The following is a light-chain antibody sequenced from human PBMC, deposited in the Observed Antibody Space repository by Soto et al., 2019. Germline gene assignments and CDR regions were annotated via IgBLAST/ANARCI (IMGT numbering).Light chain of an antibody. CDR3: QQYNSYPLT. CDR2: TTS. J-gene: IGKJ4*01. CDR1: QSISTY. V-gene: IGKV1-39*01. Sequence: DIQMTQSPSSLSASVGDRVTITCRASQSISTYLNWYQQKPGKAPNLLIYTTSNLQPGVPSRFRGSGSGTDCTLTISRLQPEDFETYYCQQYNSYPLTFGGGTKVDIK.